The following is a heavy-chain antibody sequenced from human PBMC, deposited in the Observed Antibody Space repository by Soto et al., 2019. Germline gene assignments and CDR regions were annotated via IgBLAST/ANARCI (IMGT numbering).Heavy chain of an antibody. CDR2: ISSSSSYI. CDR3: ARDCSGGSCYHPKGGDY. Sequence: EVQLVESGGGLVKPGGSLRLSCAASGFTFSSYSMNWVRQAPGKGLEWVSSISSSSSYIYYADSVKGRFTISRDNAKNSLYLQMNSLRAEDTAVYYCARDCSGGSCYHPKGGDYWGQGTLVTVSS. D-gene: IGHD2-15*01. CDR1: GFTFSSYS. V-gene: IGHV3-21*01. J-gene: IGHJ4*02.